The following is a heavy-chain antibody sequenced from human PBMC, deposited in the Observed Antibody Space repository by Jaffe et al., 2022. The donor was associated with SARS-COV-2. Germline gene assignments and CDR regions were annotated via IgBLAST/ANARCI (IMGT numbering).Heavy chain of an antibody. CDR1: GGSISSSSYY. Sequence: QLQLQESGPGLVKPSETLPLTCTVSGGSISSSSYYWGWIRQPPGKGLEWIGSIYYSGNTYYNPSLKSRVTISVDTSKNQFSLKLSSVTAADTAVYYCARWFTSSWHLDYWGQGTLVTVSS. CDR2: IYYSGNT. CDR3: ARWFTSSWHLDY. D-gene: IGHD6-13*01. V-gene: IGHV4-39*01. J-gene: IGHJ4*02.